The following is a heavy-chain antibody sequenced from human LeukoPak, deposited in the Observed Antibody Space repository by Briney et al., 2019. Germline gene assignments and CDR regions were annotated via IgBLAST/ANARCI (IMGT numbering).Heavy chain of an antibody. D-gene: IGHD1-26*01. CDR1: GGSISSYY. Sequence: SETLSLTCTVSGGSISSYYWSWIRQPPGKGLEWIGYIYYSGSTNYNPSLKSRVTISVDTSKNQFSLKLSSVTAADTAVYYCARQRSSGSYRYCFDYWGQGTLVTVSS. J-gene: IGHJ4*02. V-gene: IGHV4-59*01. CDR3: ARQRSSGSYRYCFDY. CDR2: IYYSGST.